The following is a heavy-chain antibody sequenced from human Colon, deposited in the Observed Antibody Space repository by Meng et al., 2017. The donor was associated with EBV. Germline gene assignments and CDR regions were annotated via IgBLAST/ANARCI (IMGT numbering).Heavy chain of an antibody. CDR3: ASFDHIPRRNYFDY. CDR2: IHHSGSA. Sequence: QVQLQERGPGLVEPSQTLSLTWPVSGGSMSSGNYYWSWIRQPPGKGLEWIGYIHHSGSAYYNPSLKSRVSTSVDTSKNQFSLNLNSMTAADTAVYYCASFDHIPRRNYFDYWGQGTLVTVSS. J-gene: IGHJ4*02. D-gene: IGHD2-21*01. V-gene: IGHV4-30-4*01. CDR1: GGSMSSGNYY.